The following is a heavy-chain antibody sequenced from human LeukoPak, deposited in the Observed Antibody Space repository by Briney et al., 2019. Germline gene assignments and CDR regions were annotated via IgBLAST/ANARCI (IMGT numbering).Heavy chain of an antibody. CDR2: ISAYNGTT. D-gene: IGHD6-19*01. V-gene: IGHV1-18*01. Sequence: ASVKVSCKASGYTFTSYGISWVRQAPGQGLERMGWISAYNGTTNYAQKLQGRVTMTTDTSTSTAYMELRSLRSDDTAVYYCARAKQWLAAQPDFDYWGQGTLVTVSS. CDR3: ARAKQWLAAQPDFDY. J-gene: IGHJ4*02. CDR1: GYTFTSYG.